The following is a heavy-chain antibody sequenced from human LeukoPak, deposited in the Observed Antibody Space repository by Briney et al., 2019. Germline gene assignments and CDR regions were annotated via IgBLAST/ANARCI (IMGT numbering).Heavy chain of an antibody. D-gene: IGHD6-19*01. CDR1: GFTVSFNY. J-gene: IGHJ6*03. Sequence: GGSLRLSCAASGFTVSFNYMSWVRQAPGKGLEWISVIYSGSSTYYADSVKGRFTISRDDSKNTLYLKMNSLRAEDTAIYYCARAQWRTYSYYYMDVWGKGTTVTVSS. CDR3: ARAQWRTYSYYYMDV. V-gene: IGHV3-53*01. CDR2: IYSGSST.